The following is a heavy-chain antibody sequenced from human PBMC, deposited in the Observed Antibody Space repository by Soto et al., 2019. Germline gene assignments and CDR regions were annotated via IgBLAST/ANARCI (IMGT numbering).Heavy chain of an antibody. CDR3: ARDGATVNFDY. CDR2: IIPIFGTA. CDR1: GGTFSIYA. Sequence: ASVKVSCKASGGTFSIYAIIWVRQAPGQGLEWMGGIIPIFGTANYAQKFQGRVTITADESTSTAYMELSSLRSEDTAVYYCARDGATVNFDYWGQGTLVTVSS. J-gene: IGHJ4*02. V-gene: IGHV1-69*13. D-gene: IGHD4-4*01.